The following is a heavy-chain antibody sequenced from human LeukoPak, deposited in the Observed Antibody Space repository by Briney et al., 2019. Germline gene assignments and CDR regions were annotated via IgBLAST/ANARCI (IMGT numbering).Heavy chain of an antibody. D-gene: IGHD1-26*01. J-gene: IGHJ4*02. CDR3: ARDLHSGAYTFDY. CDR2: ISGSSSTI. CDR1: GFAFSRFS. Sequence: PGGSLRLSCAASGFAFSRFSMNWVRHAPGKGLEWVSYISGSSSTIHYADSVKGRFTISRDSAKNSLYLQMNSLRDEDTAVYYCARDLHSGAYTFDYWGQGTLVTVSS. V-gene: IGHV3-48*02.